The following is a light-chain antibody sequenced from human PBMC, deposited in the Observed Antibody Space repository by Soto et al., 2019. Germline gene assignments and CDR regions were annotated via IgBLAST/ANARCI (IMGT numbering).Light chain of an antibody. CDR1: QSVSSNY. V-gene: IGKV3-20*01. J-gene: IGKJ4*01. CDR3: QRYGTSPLA. CDR2: GAS. Sequence: EILLTQSPGTLSLSPGERATLSCGASQSVSSNYLAWYQQKPGQAPRLLIYGASSRATGIPDRFSGSGSGTDFTLTISRLEPEDFAVYYCQRYGTSPLAFGGGTKVEIK.